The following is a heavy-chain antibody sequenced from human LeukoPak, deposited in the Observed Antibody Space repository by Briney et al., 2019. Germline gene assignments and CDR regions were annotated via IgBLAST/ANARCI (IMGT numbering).Heavy chain of an antibody. CDR1: GFTFSSYA. CDR3: ARPRGDSSGYFASDI. Sequence: GGSLRLSCVASGFTFSSYAMHWVRQAPGKGLEYVSAISSNGGSTYYANSVKGRFTISRDNSKNTLYLQMGSLRAEDMAVYYCARPRGDSSGYFASDIWDQGTMVTVSA. V-gene: IGHV3-64*01. D-gene: IGHD3-22*01. J-gene: IGHJ3*02. CDR2: ISSNGGST.